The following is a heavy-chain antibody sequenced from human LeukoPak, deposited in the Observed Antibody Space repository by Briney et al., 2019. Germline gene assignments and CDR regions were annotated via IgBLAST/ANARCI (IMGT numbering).Heavy chain of an antibody. CDR1: GFTFSTYA. J-gene: IGHJ5*01. Sequence: PGGSLRLSCAASGFTFSTYAMSWVRQVPGKGLEWVSPISRNGDNTYYADSVKGRFTISRDNSKNTLYLQMNSLRAEDTAVYYCASWDGSHSSGWYDFWGQGTLVTVSS. CDR2: ISRNGDNT. V-gene: IGHV3-23*01. D-gene: IGHD6-19*01. CDR3: ASWDGSHSSGWYDF.